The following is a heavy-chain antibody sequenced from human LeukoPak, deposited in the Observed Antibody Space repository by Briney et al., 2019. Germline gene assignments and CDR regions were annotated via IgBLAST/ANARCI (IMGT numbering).Heavy chain of an antibody. Sequence: HPGGSLRLSCAASGFTFSNSWMHWVRQAPGKGLVWISLINTDGSTTIYADSVKGRFTIFRDNAKNTLYLQMNSLRPEDTAVYYCARREGSGWYYFDYWGQGTLVTVSS. V-gene: IGHV3-74*01. D-gene: IGHD6-19*01. CDR3: ARREGSGWYYFDY. CDR1: GFTFSNSW. J-gene: IGHJ4*02. CDR2: INTDGSTT.